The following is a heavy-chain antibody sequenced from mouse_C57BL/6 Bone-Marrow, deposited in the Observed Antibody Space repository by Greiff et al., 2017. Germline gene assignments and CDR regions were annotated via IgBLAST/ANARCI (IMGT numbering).Heavy chain of an antibody. V-gene: IGHV3-8*01. CDR1: GYSITSDY. J-gene: IGHJ1*03. D-gene: IGHD1-1*01. Sequence: EVQRVESGPGLAKPSQTLSLTCSVTGYSITSDYWNWIRKFPGNKLEYMGYISYSGSTYYNPSLKSRISITRDTSKNQYYLQLNSVTTEDTATYYCARRRVVATGNWYFDVWGTGTTVTVSS. CDR3: ARRRVVATGNWYFDV. CDR2: ISYSGST.